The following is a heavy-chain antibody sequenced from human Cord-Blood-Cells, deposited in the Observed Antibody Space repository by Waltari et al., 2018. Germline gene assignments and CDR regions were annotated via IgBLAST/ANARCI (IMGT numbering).Heavy chain of an antibody. CDR2: IYYSGST. CDR1: GGSISSSSYY. D-gene: IGHD1-26*01. V-gene: IGHV4-39*01. CDR3: ARRSRSGSYFDY. Sequence: QLQLQESGPGLVKPSETLYLTCTVSGGSISSSSYYWGWIRQPPGKGLEWIGSIYYSGSTYYNPSVKSRVTISVDTSKNQFSLTLSSVTAADTAVYYCARRSRSGSYFDYWGQGTLVTVSS. J-gene: IGHJ4*02.